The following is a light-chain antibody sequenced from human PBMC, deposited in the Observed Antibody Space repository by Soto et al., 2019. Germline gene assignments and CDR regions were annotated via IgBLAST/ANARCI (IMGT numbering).Light chain of an antibody. CDR1: QGITNY. CDR3: QQYDSVFT. Sequence: DIQMTQSPSSLSASVGDRVTITCQASQGITNYLNWYQQKPGKAPKLLIYGASNLETGVPSRFSGSGSGTDFTFTISSLQAEDIATYFCQQYDSVFTFGQGTRLEN. CDR2: GAS. J-gene: IGKJ5*01. V-gene: IGKV1-33*01.